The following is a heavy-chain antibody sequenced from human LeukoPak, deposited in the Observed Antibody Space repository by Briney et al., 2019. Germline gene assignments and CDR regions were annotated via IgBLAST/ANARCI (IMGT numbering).Heavy chain of an antibody. J-gene: IGHJ4*02. D-gene: IGHD3-3*01. Sequence: GGSLRLSCAAPGFTFSSYSMNWVRQAPGKGLEWVSSISSSSSYIYYADSVKGRFTISRDNAKNSLYLQMNSLRAEDTAVYYCARAGFWHLKQGYFDYWGQGTLVTVSS. CDR2: ISSSSSYI. CDR3: ARAGFWHLKQGYFDY. CDR1: GFTFSSYS. V-gene: IGHV3-21*01.